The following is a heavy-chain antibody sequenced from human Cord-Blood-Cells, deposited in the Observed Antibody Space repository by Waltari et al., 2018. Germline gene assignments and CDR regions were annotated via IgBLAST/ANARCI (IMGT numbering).Heavy chain of an antibody. V-gene: IGHV1-2*02. J-gene: IGHJ6*03. CDR1: GYTFTGYY. D-gene: IGHD3-9*01. CDR3: ARTGYSYYYMDV. CDR2: INPNRGGT. Sequence: QVQLVQSGAEVKKPGASVKVSCKASGYTFTGYYMHWVRQAPGQGLEWMGWINPNRGGTNYAQKLQGRVTMTRDTSISTAYMELSRLRSDDTAVYYCARTGYSYYYMDVWGKGTTVTVSS.